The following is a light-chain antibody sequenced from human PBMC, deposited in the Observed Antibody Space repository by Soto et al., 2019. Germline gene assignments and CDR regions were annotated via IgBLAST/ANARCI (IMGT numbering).Light chain of an antibody. Sequence: QSALTQPRSVSGSPGQSVTISCTGTRSDVGGYKYVSWYQHHPGKAPKVMIYDVTKRPSGVPDRFSGSKSGNTASLTISGLQAEDEADYYCCSYAGSSTYVVFGGGTKLTVL. CDR1: RSDVGGYKY. J-gene: IGLJ2*01. V-gene: IGLV2-11*01. CDR2: DVT. CDR3: CSYAGSSTYVV.